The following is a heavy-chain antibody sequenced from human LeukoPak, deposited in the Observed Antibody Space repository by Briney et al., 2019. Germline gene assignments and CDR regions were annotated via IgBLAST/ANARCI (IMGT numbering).Heavy chain of an antibody. CDR1: GFTFSTYV. CDR3: AKGGWLDN. J-gene: IGHJ4*02. Sequence: SLRLAWAPTGFTFSTYVMSWVRQAPGKWLELVSALTDDGGNTYYADSVKGRFTISRDNSKNTLYLQMNSLRAEDTAVYYCAKGGWLDNWGQGTLVTVSS. V-gene: IGHV3-23*01. D-gene: IGHD6-19*01. CDR2: LTDDGGNT.